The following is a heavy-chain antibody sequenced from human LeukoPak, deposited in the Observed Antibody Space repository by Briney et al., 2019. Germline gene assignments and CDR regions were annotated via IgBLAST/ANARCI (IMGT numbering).Heavy chain of an antibody. D-gene: IGHD3-10*01. Sequence: PGGSLRLSCEASGFTFNTYSMNWARQAPGKGLEWVSSIDSSGSTIHYADSVKGRFTISRDNAKNSLYLQMNSLRAEDTAVYYCAGDYYSGAPPYWGQGTLVTVSS. CDR3: AGDYYSGAPPY. CDR2: IDSSGSTI. CDR1: GFTFNTYS. J-gene: IGHJ4*02. V-gene: IGHV3-48*04.